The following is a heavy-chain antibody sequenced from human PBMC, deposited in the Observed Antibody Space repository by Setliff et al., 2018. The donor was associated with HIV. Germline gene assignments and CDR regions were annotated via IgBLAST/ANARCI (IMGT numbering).Heavy chain of an antibody. CDR2: INTDTGNP. CDR1: GYTFTNYA. Sequence: ASVKVSCKASGYTFTNYAINWVRQAPGQGLEWMGWINTDTGNPTYAQGFAGRFVFSSDTSVNTAYLQISSLKTEDSAVYYCARGPPSQVDYWGQGTLGTV. J-gene: IGHJ4*02. V-gene: IGHV7-4-1*02. CDR3: ARGPPSQVDY.